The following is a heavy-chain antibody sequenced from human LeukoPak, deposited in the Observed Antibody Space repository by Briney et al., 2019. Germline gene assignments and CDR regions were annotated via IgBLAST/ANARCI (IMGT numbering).Heavy chain of an antibody. V-gene: IGHV4-34*01. Sequence: KPSETLSLTCTVSGGSISSYYWSWIRQPPGKGLEWIGEINHSGSTNYNPSLKSRVTISVDTSKNQFSLKLSSVTAADTAVYYCASISMDYYGSGSLTDADYWGQGTLVTVSS. CDR1: GGSISSYY. CDR3: ASISMDYYGSGSLTDADY. D-gene: IGHD3-10*01. J-gene: IGHJ4*02. CDR2: INHSGST.